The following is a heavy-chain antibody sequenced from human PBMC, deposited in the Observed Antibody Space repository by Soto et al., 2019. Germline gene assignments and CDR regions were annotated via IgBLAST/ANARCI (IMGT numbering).Heavy chain of an antibody. CDR1: GFTFSSYS. D-gene: IGHD6-6*01. Sequence: GGSLRLSCAASGFTFSSYSMNWVRQAPGKGLEWVSSISSSSSYIYYADSVKGRFTISRDNAKNSLYLQMDTLRDEDTAVYYCARDGYSTSSDWPWFDPWGQGTLVTVSS. V-gene: IGHV3-21*01. CDR3: ARDGYSTSSDWPWFDP. CDR2: ISSSSSYI. J-gene: IGHJ5*02.